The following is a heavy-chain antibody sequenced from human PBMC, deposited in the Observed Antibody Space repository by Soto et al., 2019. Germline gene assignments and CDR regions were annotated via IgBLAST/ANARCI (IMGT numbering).Heavy chain of an antibody. CDR2: ISSSSSTI. CDR1: GFTFSSYS. D-gene: IGHD6-13*01. V-gene: IGHV3-48*02. Sequence: GGSLRLSCAASGFTFSSYSMNWVRQAPGKGLEWVSYISSSSSTIYYADSVKGRFTISRDNAKNSLYLQMNSLRDEDTAVYYCAREHSSSWQDYFDYWGQGTLVTVSS. CDR3: AREHSSSWQDYFDY. J-gene: IGHJ4*02.